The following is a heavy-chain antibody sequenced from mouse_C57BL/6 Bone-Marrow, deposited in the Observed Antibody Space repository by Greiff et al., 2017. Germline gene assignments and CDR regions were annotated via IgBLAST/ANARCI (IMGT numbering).Heavy chain of an antibody. V-gene: IGHV5-4*01. D-gene: IGHD3-2*02. CDR2: ISDGGSYT. CDR3: ARDEGRRLRLAWFAY. J-gene: IGHJ3*01. Sequence: EVKLVESGGGLVKPGGSLKLSCAASGFTFSSYAMSWVRQTPEKRLEWVATISDGGSYTYYPANVKGRFPISRDNAKNHVDRQTSHLKSENTAMYYCARDEGRRLRLAWFAYWGQGTLVTVSA. CDR1: GFTFSSYA.